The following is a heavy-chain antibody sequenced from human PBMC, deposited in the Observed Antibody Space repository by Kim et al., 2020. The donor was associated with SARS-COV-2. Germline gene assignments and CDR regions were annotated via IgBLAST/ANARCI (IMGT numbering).Heavy chain of an antibody. Sequence: ASVKVSCKASGYDFKVSPIQWVRQAPGQGLEWMGWIHTGRGYTKYSEKFQGRVNMITDTTTSTVYMELSSLRSEDTATYFCARSTALVPPGMDLWGPGTTVTVAS. CDR2: IHTGRGYT. J-gene: IGHJ6*02. CDR3: ARSTALVPPGMDL. CDR1: GYDFKVSP. V-gene: IGHV1-3*04. D-gene: IGHD2-21*02.